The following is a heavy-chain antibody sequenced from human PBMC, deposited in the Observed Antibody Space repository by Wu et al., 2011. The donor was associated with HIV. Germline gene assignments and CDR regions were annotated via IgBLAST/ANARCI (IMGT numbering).Heavy chain of an antibody. Sequence: QVQVVQSGAEVKKPGASVKVSCKASGYTFTDYYMHWVRQAPGQGLEWMGWINPNSGGTNYAQKFQGRVTMTRDTSVSTAYMELSRLRSDDTAVYYCARVTPSFHDYYYYMDVWGQRDHGHRLL. CDR3: ARVTPSFHDYYYYMDV. J-gene: IGHJ6*03. D-gene: IGHD3-16*01. CDR1: GYTFTDYY. V-gene: IGHV1-2*02. CDR2: INPNSGGT.